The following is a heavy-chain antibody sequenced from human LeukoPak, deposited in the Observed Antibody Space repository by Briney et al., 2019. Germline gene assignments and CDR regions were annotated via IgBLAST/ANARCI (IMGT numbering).Heavy chain of an antibody. Sequence: GGSLILSCAASGFTYTSYSMNWVRQAPGKGLEWVSSISSSSSNTYYADSVKGRFTISRDNAKNSLHLQMNSLRADDTAVYYYARDYYGDYYFDYWGQGTLVTVSS. CDR3: ARDYYGDYYFDY. CDR2: ISSSSSNT. CDR1: GFTYTSYS. V-gene: IGHV3-21*01. J-gene: IGHJ4*02. D-gene: IGHD4-17*01.